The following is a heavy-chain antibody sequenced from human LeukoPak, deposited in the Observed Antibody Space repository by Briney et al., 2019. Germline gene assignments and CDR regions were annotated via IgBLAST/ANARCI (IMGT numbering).Heavy chain of an antibody. CDR1: GFTFKSYG. V-gene: IGHV3-33*01. J-gene: IGHJ4*02. CDR2: IWHDGKNK. Sequence: GGSLRLSCAASGFTFKSYGMHWVRQAPGKGLEWVAVIWHDGKNKYYADSVKGRFTVSRDNSKNTLYLQMNSLRDEDTAVYYCARDKDYSFDYWGQGALVTVSS. D-gene: IGHD2-15*01. CDR3: ARDKDYSFDY.